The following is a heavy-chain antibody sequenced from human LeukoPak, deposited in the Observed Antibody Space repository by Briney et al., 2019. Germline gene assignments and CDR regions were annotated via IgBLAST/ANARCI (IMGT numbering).Heavy chain of an antibody. V-gene: IGHV3-30-3*01. CDR1: GFTFSSYA. Sequence: GGSLRLSCAASGFTFSSYAMHWVRQAPGKGLEWVAVISYDGSNKYYADSVKGRFTISRDNSKNTLYLQMNSLRAEDTAVYYCAKEAEIAAPTYYFDYWGQGTLVTVSS. D-gene: IGHD6-6*01. CDR2: ISYDGSNK. J-gene: IGHJ4*02. CDR3: AKEAEIAAPTYYFDY.